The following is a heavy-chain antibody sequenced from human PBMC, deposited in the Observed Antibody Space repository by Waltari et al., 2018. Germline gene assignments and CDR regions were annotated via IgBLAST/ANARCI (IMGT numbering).Heavy chain of an antibody. Sequence: QAQLVQSGAEVTKPGASVKVSCKASGYIFTDYHVHWVRQSPGQGLEWIGLINCESGGTNYARKFQGRVTMTRDTSISTVYMELRSLMSDDTAVYYCAKVRPSSSWGQGILVTVSS. CDR3: AKVRPSSS. CDR2: INCESGGT. D-gene: IGHD6-13*01. V-gene: IGHV1-2*02. CDR1: GYIFTDYH. J-gene: IGHJ4*02.